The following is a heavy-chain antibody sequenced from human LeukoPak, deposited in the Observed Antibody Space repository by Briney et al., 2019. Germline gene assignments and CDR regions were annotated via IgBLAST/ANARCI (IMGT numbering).Heavy chain of an antibody. CDR2: IKSKIDGGTT. Sequence: GGSLRLSCAASGFTFSNAWMNWVRQAPGKGLEWVGRIKSKIDGGTTDYAAPVKGRFTISRDDSKNTLYLQMNSLKTEDTAVYYCARGRPHGNDYWGQGTLVTVSS. D-gene: IGHD4-23*01. V-gene: IGHV3-15*07. CDR3: ARGRPHGNDY. CDR1: GFTFSNAW. J-gene: IGHJ4*02.